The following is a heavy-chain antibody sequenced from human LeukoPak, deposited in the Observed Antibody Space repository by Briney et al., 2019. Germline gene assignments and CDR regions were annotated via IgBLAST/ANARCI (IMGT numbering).Heavy chain of an antibody. CDR1: AGSFNDYY. J-gene: IGHJ4*02. V-gene: IGHV4-34*01. CDR3: ATSTIRGVIAY. D-gene: IGHD3-10*01. CDR2: INHLGGS. Sequence: PSETLSLTCSVYAGSFNDYYWSWIRQSPGKGLEWIGEINHLGGSNYNPSLKSRVTISVDTPEKQFSLKLSSVTAADTAVYYCATSTIRGVIAYWGQGTLVAVSS.